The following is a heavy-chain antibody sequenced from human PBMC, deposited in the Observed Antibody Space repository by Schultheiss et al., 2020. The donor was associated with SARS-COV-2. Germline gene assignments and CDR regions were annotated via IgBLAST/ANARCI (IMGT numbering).Heavy chain of an antibody. D-gene: IGHD2-21*01. CDR3: ARDLFANFDY. V-gene: IGHV4-34*01. CDR2: IYHSGST. Sequence: GSLRLSCAVYGGSFSGYYWSWIRQPPGKGLEWIGEIYHSGSTNYNPSLKSRVTISVDKSKNQFSLKLSSVTAADTAVYYCARDLFANFDYWGQGTLVTVSS. CDR1: GGSFSGYY. J-gene: IGHJ4*02.